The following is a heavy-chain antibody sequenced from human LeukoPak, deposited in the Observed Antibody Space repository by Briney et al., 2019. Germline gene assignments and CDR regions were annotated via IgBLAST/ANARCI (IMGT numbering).Heavy chain of an antibody. CDR1: GYSISSGYY. Sequence: SETLSLTCAVSGYSISSGYYWCWIRQPPGKGLEWIGSIYHSGSTYYNPSLKSRVTISVDTSKNQFSLKLSSVTAADTAVYYCARVDTAMVIDYWGQGTLVTVSS. J-gene: IGHJ4*02. CDR2: IYHSGST. CDR3: ARVDTAMVIDY. V-gene: IGHV4-38-2*01. D-gene: IGHD5-18*01.